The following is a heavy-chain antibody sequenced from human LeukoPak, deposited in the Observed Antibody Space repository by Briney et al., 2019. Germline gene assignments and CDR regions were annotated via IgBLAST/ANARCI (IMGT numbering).Heavy chain of an antibody. CDR1: GGSISSYY. CDR2: IYYSGST. CDR3: ARGNQYYYDSSGYYPYDAFDI. J-gene: IGHJ3*02. D-gene: IGHD3-22*01. V-gene: IGHV4-59*01. Sequence: PSETLSLTCTVSGGSISSYYWSWIRQPPGKGLEWIGYIYYSGSTNYNPSLKSRVTISVDTSKNQFSLKLSSVTAADTAVYYCARGNQYYYDSSGYYPYDAFDIWGRGTMVTVSS.